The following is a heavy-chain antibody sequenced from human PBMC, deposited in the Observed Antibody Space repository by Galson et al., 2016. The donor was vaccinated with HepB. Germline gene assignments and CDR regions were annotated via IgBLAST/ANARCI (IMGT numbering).Heavy chain of an antibody. CDR3: AKNAVRGINAYYYGMDV. CDR1: RYTFTNYA. V-gene: IGHV1-3*01. J-gene: IGHJ6*02. Sequence: SVKVSCKASRYTFTNYAMHWVRQAPGQRLEWMGWINAANGNTKYSQNFPGRVTITRDTSATTAYMELSSLRSEDTAVYYCAKNAVRGINAYYYGMDVWGQGTTVTVSS. D-gene: IGHD3-10*01. CDR2: INAANGNT.